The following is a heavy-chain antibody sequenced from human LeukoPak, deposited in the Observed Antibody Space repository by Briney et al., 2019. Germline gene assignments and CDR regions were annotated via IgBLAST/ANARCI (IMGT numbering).Heavy chain of an antibody. V-gene: IGHV3-30*02. CDR3: AKDKDSSGYPIFDY. CDR2: IRYDGSNK. J-gene: IGHJ4*02. Sequence: GGSLRLSCAASGFTFSSYGMHWVRQAPGKGLEWVAFIRYDGSNKYYADSVKGRFTISRDNSKNTLYLQTNSLGAEDTAVYYCAKDKDSSGYPIFDYWGQGTLVTVSS. CDR1: GFTFSSYG. D-gene: IGHD3-22*01.